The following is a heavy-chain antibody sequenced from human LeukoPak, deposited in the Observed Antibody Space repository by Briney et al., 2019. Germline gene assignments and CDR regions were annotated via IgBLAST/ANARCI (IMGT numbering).Heavy chain of an antibody. CDR1: GGSISSTNW. CDR2: IFPSGST. J-gene: IGHJ4*02. V-gene: IGHV4-4*02. D-gene: IGHD2-2*01. CDR3: ARVYCDRSSCYGYFDY. Sequence: SETLSLTCAVSGGSISSTNWWSWVRQPPGKGLEWIGEIFPSGSTNYNPSLKSRLTISLDKSKNQFSLNLSSVTAADTAVYHCARVYCDRSSCYGYFDYWGQGTLVTVSS.